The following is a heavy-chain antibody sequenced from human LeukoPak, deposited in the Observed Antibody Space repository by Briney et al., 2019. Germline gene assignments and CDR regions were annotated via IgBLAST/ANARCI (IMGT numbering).Heavy chain of an antibody. CDR1: GGSISSSSYY. CDR3: ARHATIFGVVRGMADY. V-gene: IGHV4-39*07. CDR2: IYYSGTY. J-gene: IGHJ4*02. D-gene: IGHD3-3*01. Sequence: SETLSLTCAVPGGSISSSSYYSGWIRQPPGKWLEWIGSIYYSGTYYSHPSLKARVTISVATSKNQFSLKLTAVTPTNPAVYYCARHATIFGVVRGMADYWGQGTLVTVSS.